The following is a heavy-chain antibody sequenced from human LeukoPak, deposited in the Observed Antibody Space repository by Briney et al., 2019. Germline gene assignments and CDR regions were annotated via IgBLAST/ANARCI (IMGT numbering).Heavy chain of an antibody. CDR1: GGTFIRYS. D-gene: IGHD3-22*01. Sequence: ASVKVSCKASGGTFIRYSISWVRQAPGQGLEWMGWISAYNGNTNYAQKLQGRVTMTTDTSTSTAYMELRSLRSDDTAVYYCARNPYYYDSSGYYPRGPYYYYYMDVWGKGTTVTVSS. V-gene: IGHV1-18*01. J-gene: IGHJ6*03. CDR3: ARNPYYYDSSGYYPRGPYYYYYMDV. CDR2: ISAYNGNT.